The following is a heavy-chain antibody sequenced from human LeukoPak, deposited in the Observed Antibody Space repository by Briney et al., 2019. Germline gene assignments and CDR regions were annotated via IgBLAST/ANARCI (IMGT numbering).Heavy chain of an antibody. CDR1: GGSISSYY. CDR2: IYYSGST. Sequence: SETLSLTCTVSGGSISSYYWSWIRQPPGKGLEWIGYIYYSGSTNYNPSLKSRVTISVYTSKNQFSLKLSSVTAADTAVYYCARWAGERDCSSTSCPRNWFDPWGQGTLVTVSS. D-gene: IGHD2-2*01. CDR3: ARWAGERDCSSTSCPRNWFDP. J-gene: IGHJ5*02. V-gene: IGHV4-59*01.